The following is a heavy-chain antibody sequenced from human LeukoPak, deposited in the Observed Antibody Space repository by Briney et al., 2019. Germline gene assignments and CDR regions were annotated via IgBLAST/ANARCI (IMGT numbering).Heavy chain of an antibody. D-gene: IGHD3-22*01. CDR2: ISTNGGST. J-gene: IGHJ4*02. Sequence: GGSLRLSCAASGFTFSSYWMSWVRQAPGKGLEWVSGISTNGGSTSYADSVKGRLTISRDNPRNMLYMEMNSLRAEDTAAYYCSVMHRYYDGSGYWVQWGQGTLVTVSS. V-gene: IGHV3-23*01. CDR3: SVMHRYYDGSGYWVQ. CDR1: GFTFSSYW.